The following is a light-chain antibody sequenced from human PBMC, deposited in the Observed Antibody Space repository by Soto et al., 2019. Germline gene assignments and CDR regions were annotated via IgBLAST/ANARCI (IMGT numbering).Light chain of an antibody. CDR2: DAT. Sequence: QSALTQPASVSASPGQSITISCTGTSSDVGGYNLVSWYQHYPGKAPKLIIYDATKRPSGVSNRFSGSKSGNTASLTISGLQPEDEADYYCCAFAGATTLYVFGTGTKVTVL. CDR3: CAFAGATTLYV. J-gene: IGLJ1*01. CDR1: SSDVGGYNL. V-gene: IGLV2-23*01.